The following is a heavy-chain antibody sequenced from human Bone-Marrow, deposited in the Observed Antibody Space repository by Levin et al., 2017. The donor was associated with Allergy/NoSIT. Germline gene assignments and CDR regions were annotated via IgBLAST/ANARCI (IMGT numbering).Heavy chain of an antibody. CDR1: GYSFTSYW. Sequence: GESLKISCKGSGYSFTSYWIGWVRQMPGKGLEWMGIIYPGDSDTRYSPSFQGQVTISADKSISTAYLQWSSLKASDTAMYYCARVRYYYDSSGTNFDYWGQGTLVTVSS. D-gene: IGHD3-22*01. CDR2: IYPGDSDT. J-gene: IGHJ4*02. V-gene: IGHV5-51*01. CDR3: ARVRYYYDSSGTNFDY.